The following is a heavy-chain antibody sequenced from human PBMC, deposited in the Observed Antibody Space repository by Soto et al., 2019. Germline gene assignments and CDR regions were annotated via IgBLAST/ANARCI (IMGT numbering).Heavy chain of an antibody. J-gene: IGHJ6*03. CDR3: ARHYSSSSGYYYYYYMDV. Sequence: SETLSLTCTVSGGSISSSRYYWGWIRQPPGKGLEWIGSIYYSGSTYYNPSLKSRVTISVDTSKNQFSLKLSSVTAADTAVYYCARHYSSSSGYYYYYYMDVWGKGTTVTVS. V-gene: IGHV4-39*01. CDR1: GGSISSSRYY. CDR2: IYYSGST. D-gene: IGHD6-6*01.